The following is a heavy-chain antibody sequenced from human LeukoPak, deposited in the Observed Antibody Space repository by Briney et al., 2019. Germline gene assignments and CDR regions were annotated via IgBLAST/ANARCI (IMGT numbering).Heavy chain of an antibody. CDR1: GFTFSTYW. D-gene: IGHD2-21*01. V-gene: IGHV3-9*01. Sequence: GGSLRLSCAASGFTFSTYWMGWVRQAPGKGLEWVSSISWISGFTGYADSVQGRFTISRDNAKNTLFLQMNNLRPEDTALYYCVKDNVADTCVDCPLGDAFDIWGQGTMVTVSS. J-gene: IGHJ3*02. CDR2: ISWISGFT. CDR3: VKDNVADTCVDCPLGDAFDI.